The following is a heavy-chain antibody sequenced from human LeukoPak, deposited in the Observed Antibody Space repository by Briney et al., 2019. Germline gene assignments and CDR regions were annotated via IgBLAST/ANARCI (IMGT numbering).Heavy chain of an antibody. V-gene: IGHV3-33*01. CDR3: VRAYSGFSSRGFDY. J-gene: IGHJ4*02. Sequence: GGSLRLSCAASGFTFNSYGFHWVRQAPGKGLEWVADIWYDGSNKYYADSVKGRFTISRDNSKNTVSLQTTSLRAEDTAVYYCVRAYSGFSSRGFDYWGQGTLVSVSS. CDR1: GFTFNSYG. CDR2: IWYDGSNK. D-gene: IGHD5-12*01.